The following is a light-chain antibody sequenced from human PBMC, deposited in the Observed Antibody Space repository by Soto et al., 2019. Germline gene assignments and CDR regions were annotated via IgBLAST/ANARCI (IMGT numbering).Light chain of an antibody. Sequence: DIVLTQSPLSLPVTPGEPASISCRSSQSLLNSNGFNYLDWYLQKPGQSPQLLIFLASNRASGVPDRFSGSGSDTDFTLKISRVEAEDVGVYYCMQAQQTRTFGQGTKVDIK. CDR1: QSLLNSNGFNY. CDR2: LAS. V-gene: IGKV2-28*01. CDR3: MQAQQTRT. J-gene: IGKJ1*01.